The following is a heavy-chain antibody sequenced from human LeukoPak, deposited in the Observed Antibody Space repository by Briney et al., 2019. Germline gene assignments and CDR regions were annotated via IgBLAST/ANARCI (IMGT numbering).Heavy chain of an antibody. CDR3: AREIVATTSFDY. J-gene: IGHJ4*02. Sequence: SETLSLTCTVSGGSIISSGGYYWSWIRQHPEKGLEWLGYIYSSDIYSSGSTSYTPSLKSRVTISVDTSKNQFSLKLSSVTAADTAVYYCAREIVATTSFDYWGQGTLVTVSS. CDR1: GGSIISSGGYY. CDR2: IYSSDIYSSGST. V-gene: IGHV4-31*03. D-gene: IGHD5-12*01.